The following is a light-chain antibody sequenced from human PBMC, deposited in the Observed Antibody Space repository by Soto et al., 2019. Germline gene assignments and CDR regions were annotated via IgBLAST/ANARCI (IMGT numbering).Light chain of an antibody. CDR2: GAT. CDR3: RQDYTSSGT. CDR1: QGISNE. V-gene: IGKV1-6*01. J-gene: IGKJ1*01. Sequence: IQITQSPSSLSASVGDRVTISCRARQGISNELGWYKQRPGKAPKVLIYGATNLQSGVPSRFTGSASGTDFTLTISGLQPEDFATDYCRQDYTSSGTFAQ.